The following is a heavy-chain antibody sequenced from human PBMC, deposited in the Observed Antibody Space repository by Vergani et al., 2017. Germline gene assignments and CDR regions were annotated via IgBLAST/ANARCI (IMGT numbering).Heavy chain of an antibody. V-gene: IGHV4-34*01. CDR1: GGSFSGYY. J-gene: IGHJ6*03. D-gene: IGHD2-21*01. Sequence: QVQLQQWGAGLLKPSETLSLTCAVYGGSFSGYYWSWIRQPPGKGLEWIGEINHSGSTYYNPSLKSRVTISVDTSKNQFSLKLSSVTAADTAVYYCARDSPHYYYYYMDVWGKGTTVTVSS. CDR2: INHSGST. CDR3: ARDSPHYYYYYMDV.